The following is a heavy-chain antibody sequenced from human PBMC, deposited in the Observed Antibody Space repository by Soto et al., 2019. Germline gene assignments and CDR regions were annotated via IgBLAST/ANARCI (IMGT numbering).Heavy chain of an antibody. CDR1: AGSINTYY. CDR3: ARGTLAGVDYGMEV. J-gene: IGHJ6*02. D-gene: IGHD2-8*01. CDR2: IYTSGGT. Sequence: SLTRRRTCSVSAGSINTYYWSWIRQPAGKALEWIGRIYTSGGTNYNPSLKSRVTMSGDTSKKQFTLKMRSVTAADTAVYYCARGTLAGVDYGMEVWRQGTTAIVSS. V-gene: IGHV4-4*07.